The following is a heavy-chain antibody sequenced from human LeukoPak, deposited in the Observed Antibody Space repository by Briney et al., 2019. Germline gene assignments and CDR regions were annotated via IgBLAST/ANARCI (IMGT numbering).Heavy chain of an antibody. CDR1: GFTFSNYW. D-gene: IGHD1-26*01. Sequence: GGSLRLSCAASGFTFSNYWTSWVRQAPGKGLEWVANIKQDESERYYVDSVKGRFTISRDNAKNSLYLQMNSLRAEDTAVYYCARDKIVGATFLDYWGQGTLVTVSS. CDR3: ARDKIVGATFLDY. J-gene: IGHJ4*02. CDR2: IKQDESER. V-gene: IGHV3-7*01.